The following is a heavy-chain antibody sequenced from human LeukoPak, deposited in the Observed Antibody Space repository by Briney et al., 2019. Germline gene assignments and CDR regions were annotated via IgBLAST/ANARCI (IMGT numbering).Heavy chain of an antibody. D-gene: IGHD1-1*01. CDR2: ITASSTAI. J-gene: IGHJ3*02. CDR3: AKPAWTDAFDI. V-gene: IGHV3-21*04. CDR1: GFTFNTYT. Sequence: GGSLRLSCAASGFTFNTYTMNWVRQAPGKGLEWVSSITASSTAIYSADSVKGRFTISRDNAKNFLYLQMNSLRAEDTAVYYCAKPAWTDAFDIWGQGTMITVSS.